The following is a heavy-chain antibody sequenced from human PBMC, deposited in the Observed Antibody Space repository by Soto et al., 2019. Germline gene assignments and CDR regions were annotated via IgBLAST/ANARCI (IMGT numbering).Heavy chain of an antibody. CDR2: IWYDGSNK. CDR1: GFTFSSYG. J-gene: IGHJ6*02. CDR3: ARFGSSWSLYSYGMDV. V-gene: IGHV3-33*01. D-gene: IGHD6-13*01. Sequence: QVQLVESGGGVVQPGRSLRLSCAASGFTFSSYGMHWVRQAPGKGLEWVAVIWYDGSNKYYADSVKGRFTISRDNSKNTLYLQMNSLRAEDTAVYYCARFGSSWSLYSYGMDVWGQGTTVTVSS.